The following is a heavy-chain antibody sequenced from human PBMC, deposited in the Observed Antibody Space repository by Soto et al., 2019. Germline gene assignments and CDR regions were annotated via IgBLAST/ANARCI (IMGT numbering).Heavy chain of an antibody. CDR1: GYTFTSYG. CDR3: ARERGGLWFGEYGI. V-gene: IGHV1-18*04. D-gene: IGHD3-10*01. J-gene: IGHJ3*02. CDR2: ISAYNGNT. Sequence: QVQLVQSGAEVKKPGASVKVSCKACGYTFTSYGISWVRQAPGQGLEWMGWISAYNGNTNYAQKLQGRVTMTTDTATSTAYMELRSLRSDDTAVYYWARERGGLWFGEYGIWGQGTMVTVSS.